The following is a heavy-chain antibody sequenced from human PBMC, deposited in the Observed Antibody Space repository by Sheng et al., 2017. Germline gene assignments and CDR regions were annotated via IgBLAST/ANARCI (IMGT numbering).Heavy chain of an antibody. CDR2: ISSSSSTI. CDR3: ARDLGVFGVVVHFDY. J-gene: IGHJ4*02. D-gene: IGHD3-3*01. V-gene: IGHV3-48*01. CDR1: GFTFSSYS. Sequence: EVQLVESGGGLVQPGGSLRLSCAASGFTFSSYSMNWVRQAPGKGLEWVSYISSSSSTIYYADSVKGRFTISRDNAKNSLYLQMNSLRAEDTAVYYCARDLGVFGVVVHFDYWGQGTLVTVSS.